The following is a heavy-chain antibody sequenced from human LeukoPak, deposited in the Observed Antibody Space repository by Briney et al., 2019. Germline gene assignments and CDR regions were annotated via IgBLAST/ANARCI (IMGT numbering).Heavy chain of an antibody. CDR3: VRTPPNWGFDY. CDR2: MSPNSGDT. V-gene: IGHV1-8*02. D-gene: IGHD7-27*01. CDR1: GYTFTSYG. Sequence: GASVTVSCKASGYTFTSYGISWVRQATGQGLEWLGWMSPNSGDTGYAQKFQGRVTMTSDSSISTAYMELSSLRSEDTAIYYCVRTPPNWGFDYWGQGTLVTVSS. J-gene: IGHJ4*02.